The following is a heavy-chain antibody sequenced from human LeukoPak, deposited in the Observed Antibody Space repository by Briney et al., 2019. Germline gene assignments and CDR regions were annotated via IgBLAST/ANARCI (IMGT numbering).Heavy chain of an antibody. Sequence: GGSLRLSCAASGFTFSNAWMSWVHQAPGKGLEWVGRIKSKSDGGATDYAAPVKGRFTISRDDSKNTLYLQMNSLKTEDTAVYYCSTAPAAVDYWGQGTLVTVSS. CDR1: GFTFSNAW. CDR2: IKSKSDGGAT. CDR3: STAPAAVDY. D-gene: IGHD6-25*01. J-gene: IGHJ4*02. V-gene: IGHV3-15*01.